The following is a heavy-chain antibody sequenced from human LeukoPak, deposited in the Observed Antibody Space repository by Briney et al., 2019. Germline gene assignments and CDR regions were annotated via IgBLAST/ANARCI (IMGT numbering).Heavy chain of an antibody. J-gene: IGHJ3*02. CDR3: ARGRGIGDGYNLDAFDI. V-gene: IGHV3-30*03. Sequence: PGGSLRLSCAASGFTISTYGMHWVRQAPGKGLEWVALISYDGSDKYYADSVKGRFTISRDNSKNTLYLQMNSLRAEDTAVYYCARGRGIGDGYNLDAFDIWGQGTMVTVSS. CDR1: GFTISTYG. CDR2: ISYDGSDK. D-gene: IGHD5-24*01.